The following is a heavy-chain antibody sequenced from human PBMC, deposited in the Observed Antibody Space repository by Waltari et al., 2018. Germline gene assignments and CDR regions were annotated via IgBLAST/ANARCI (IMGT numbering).Heavy chain of an antibody. CDR2: IYQSGSA. CDR1: GGSISTGNYA. D-gene: IGHD1-26*01. Sequence: QLHLQESGSGLVTPSQTLSLTCAVSGGSISTGNYAWTWIRQPPGKGLEWIGYIYQSGSAYYNPSLESRVTITIDTSKNQFSLILTSVTAADTAVYYCARKAVGVSRFAPWGQGTLVNVSS. CDR3: ARKAVGVSRFAP. J-gene: IGHJ5*02. V-gene: IGHV4-30-2*01.